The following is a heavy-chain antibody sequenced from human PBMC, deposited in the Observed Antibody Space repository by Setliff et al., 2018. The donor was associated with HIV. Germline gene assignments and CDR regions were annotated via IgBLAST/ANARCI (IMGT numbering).Heavy chain of an antibody. CDR2: IYHSEST. CDR3: ASHHDYGGAFDI. CDR1: GYSISSGYY. D-gene: IGHD4-17*01. Sequence: PSETLSLTCAVSGYSISSGYYWGWVRQPPGKGLEWIGSIYHSESTYYNPSLKSRVTISVDTSKNQFSLKLSSVTAADTAVYYCASHHDYGGAFDIWGQGTMVTVSS. J-gene: IGHJ3*02. V-gene: IGHV4-38-2*01.